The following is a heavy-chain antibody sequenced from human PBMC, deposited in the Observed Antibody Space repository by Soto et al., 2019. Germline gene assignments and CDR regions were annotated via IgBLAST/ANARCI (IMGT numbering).Heavy chain of an antibody. CDR3: AKDLSTGVAFDI. D-gene: IGHD7-27*01. CDR1: GFTFSSYA. Sequence: EVQLLESGGGLVQPGGSLRLSCAASGFTFSSYAMSWVRQAPGKGLEWVSAIIGSGGSTDYADSVKGRFTIARDNSKNTLYLQMNSLRAEDTAVYYCAKDLSTGVAFDIWGQGTMVTVSS. CDR2: IIGSGGST. J-gene: IGHJ3*02. V-gene: IGHV3-23*01.